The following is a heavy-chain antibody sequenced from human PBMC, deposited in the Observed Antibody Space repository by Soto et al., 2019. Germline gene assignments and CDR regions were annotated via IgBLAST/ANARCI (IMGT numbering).Heavy chain of an antibody. Sequence: GGSLRLSCAASGFTFSSYAMHWVRQAPGKGLEWVAVISYDGSNKYYADSVKGRFTISRDNSKNTLYLQMNSLRAEDTAVYYCARVPLWFGELIGMDVWGQGTTVTVSS. CDR2: ISYDGSNK. D-gene: IGHD3-10*01. V-gene: IGHV3-30-3*01. CDR1: GFTFSSYA. CDR3: ARVPLWFGELIGMDV. J-gene: IGHJ6*02.